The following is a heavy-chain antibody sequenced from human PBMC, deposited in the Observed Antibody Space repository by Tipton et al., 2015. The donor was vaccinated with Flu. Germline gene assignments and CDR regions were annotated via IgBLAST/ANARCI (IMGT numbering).Heavy chain of an antibody. CDR2: IYHSGST. CDR3: ARALQNYFDY. CDR1: GYSISSGFY. J-gene: IGHJ4*02. Sequence: TLSLTCTVSGYSISSGFYWGWIRQPPGKGLEWIGNIYHSGSTYYNPSLKSRVTISIDTSKNQFSLKLSSVAAADTAVYYCARALQNYFDYWGQGTLVTVSS. V-gene: IGHV4-38-2*02.